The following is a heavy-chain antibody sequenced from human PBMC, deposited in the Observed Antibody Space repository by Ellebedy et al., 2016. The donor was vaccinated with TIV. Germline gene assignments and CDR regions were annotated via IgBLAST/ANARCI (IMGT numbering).Heavy chain of an antibody. V-gene: IGHV3-74*01. Sequence: GESLKISCAASGFTFSSYWMHWVRQAPGKGLVWVSRINSDGSSTSYADSVKGRFTISRDNAKNTLYLQMNSLRAEDTAVYYCASNYYDSSGYYYYYGMDVWGQGTTVTVSS. J-gene: IGHJ6*02. CDR1: GFTFSSYW. CDR2: INSDGSST. D-gene: IGHD3-22*01. CDR3: ASNYYDSSGYYYYYGMDV.